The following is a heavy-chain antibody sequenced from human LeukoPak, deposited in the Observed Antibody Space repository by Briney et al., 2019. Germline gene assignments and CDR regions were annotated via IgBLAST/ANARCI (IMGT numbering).Heavy chain of an antibody. J-gene: IGHJ4*02. V-gene: IGHV4-34*01. CDR2: INHSGST. CDR3: ARTVGYSPDY. CDR1: GGSFTGYY. Sequence: PSETLSLTCAVYGGSFTGYYWSWIRQPPGKGLEWIGEINHSGSTNYNPSLKSRVTISVDTSKNQFSLKLSSVTAADTAVYYCARTVGYSPDYWGQGTLVTVSS. D-gene: IGHD5-18*01.